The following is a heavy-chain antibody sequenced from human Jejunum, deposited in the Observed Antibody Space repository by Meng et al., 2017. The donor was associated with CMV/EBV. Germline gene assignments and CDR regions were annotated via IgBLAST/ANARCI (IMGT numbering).Heavy chain of an antibody. V-gene: IGHV3-7*01. J-gene: IGHJ4*02. CDR2: IKQDGSEK. Sequence: GFTFSSCWMSWVRQAPGKGLEWVANIKQDGSEKYYVDSVKGRFIISRDNANNSLYLQMNSLRAEDTAVYYCARNPVTNRRGSHFDYWGQGTLVTVSS. D-gene: IGHD4-17*01. CDR1: GFTFSSCW. CDR3: ARNPVTNRRGSHFDY.